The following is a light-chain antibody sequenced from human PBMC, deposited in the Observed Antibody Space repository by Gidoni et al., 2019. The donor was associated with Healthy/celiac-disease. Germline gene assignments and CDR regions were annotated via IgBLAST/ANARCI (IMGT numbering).Light chain of an antibody. V-gene: IGKV3-11*01. Sequence: EIVLTQSPATRYLSPGERATLSCRASQSVSSYLAWYQQKPGQAPRLLIYDASNRATGIPARFSGSGSGTDFTLTISSLEPEDFAVYYCQQRSNWPPRTFXQXTKLXIK. J-gene: IGKJ2*01. CDR1: QSVSSY. CDR2: DAS. CDR3: QQRSNWPPRT.